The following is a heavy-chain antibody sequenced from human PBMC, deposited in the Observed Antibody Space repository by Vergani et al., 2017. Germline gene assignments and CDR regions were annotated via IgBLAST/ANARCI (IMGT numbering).Heavy chain of an antibody. V-gene: IGHV3-48*03. CDR3: ASDCSSTSCYTSEYFQH. CDR2: ISSSGSTI. CDR1: GFTFRSYE. D-gene: IGHD2-2*02. J-gene: IGHJ1*01. Sequence: EVQLVESGGGLVQPGGSLRLSCAASGFTFRSYELNWVRPAPGKGLEWVSDISSSGSTIYYADSVKGRFTISRDNAKNSLYLQMNSLRAEDTAVYYCASDCSSTSCYTSEYFQHWGQGTLVTVSS.